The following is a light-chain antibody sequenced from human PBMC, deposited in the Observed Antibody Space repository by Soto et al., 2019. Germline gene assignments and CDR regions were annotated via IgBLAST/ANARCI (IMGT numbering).Light chain of an antibody. CDR1: QSINIW. CDR3: QEYNSWRGEWT. CDR2: DAS. Sequence: IQLTQSPSSLSASVGDRVTITCRASQSINIWLAWYQQKAGKAPKLLIYDASTLESGVPSRFSGSGSRTEFTLTISSLQPDDFATYYCQEYNSWRGEWTFGQGTKVDI. J-gene: IGKJ1*01. V-gene: IGKV1-5*01.